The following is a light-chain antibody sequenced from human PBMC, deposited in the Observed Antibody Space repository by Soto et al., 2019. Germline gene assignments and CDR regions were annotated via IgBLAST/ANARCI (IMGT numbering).Light chain of an antibody. CDR2: GAS. CDR3: QQYNKWLEEIT. CDR1: QSVSSSY. Sequence: EIVLTQSPGTLSLSPGERATLSCRASQSVSSSYLAWYQQKPGQAPRLLIYGASSRATGIPDRFSGSGSGTEFNLTITSLQSEDSGVSYCQQYNKWLEEITFGQGARLEIK. J-gene: IGKJ5*01. V-gene: IGKV3-20*01.